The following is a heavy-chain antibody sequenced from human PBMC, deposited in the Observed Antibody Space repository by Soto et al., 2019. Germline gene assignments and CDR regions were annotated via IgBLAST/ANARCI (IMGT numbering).Heavy chain of an antibody. CDR3: ARDLVQVDGNKRGGL. Sequence: EVQLVESGGGLVQPGGSLRLSCAASGFTVSSNYMSWVRQAPGKGLEWVSVIYSGGSTYYAESVKGRFTISRDNSKDTLYLQMNRLRAEDTAVYYCARDLVQVDGNKRGGLWGQGTLVTVSS. J-gene: IGHJ4*02. D-gene: IGHD6-19*01. V-gene: IGHV3-66*01. CDR1: GFTVSSNY. CDR2: IYSGGST.